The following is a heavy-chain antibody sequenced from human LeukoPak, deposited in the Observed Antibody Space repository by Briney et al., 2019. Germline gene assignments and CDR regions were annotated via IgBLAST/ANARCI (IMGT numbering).Heavy chain of an antibody. D-gene: IGHD2-2*02. CDR1: GYTFTGYY. CDR3: ARGVPAAIPYYYYYMDV. J-gene: IGHJ6*03. Sequence: ASVKVSCKASGYTFTGYYMHWVRQAPGQGLEWMGWINPNSGGTNYAQKFQGRVTMTRDTSISTAYMELSRLRSDDTAVYYCARGVPAAIPYYYYYMDVWGKGTTVTVSS. CDR2: INPNSGGT. V-gene: IGHV1-2*02.